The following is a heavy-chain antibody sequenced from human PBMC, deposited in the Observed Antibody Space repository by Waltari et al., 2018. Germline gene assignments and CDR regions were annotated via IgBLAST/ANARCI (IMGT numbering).Heavy chain of an antibody. CDR3: ARAGNIVAAPTVGFDM. D-gene: IGHD1-26*01. J-gene: IGHJ3*02. Sequence: QVQLVQSGAEGKKTGASVRGSGKASGYTLSGYYRHWVRQAPGQGFGWMVWINTQSSGTEYAQQFQGSVPLPWDTSFRTAYMELRRLSYDDSAFYYCARAGNIVAAPTVGFDMWVHGTLVTVSS. CDR2: INTQSSGT. V-gene: IGHV1-2*02. CDR1: GYTLSGYY.